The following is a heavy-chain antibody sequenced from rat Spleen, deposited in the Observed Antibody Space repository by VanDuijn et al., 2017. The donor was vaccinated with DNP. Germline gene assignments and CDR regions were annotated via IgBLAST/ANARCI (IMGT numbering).Heavy chain of an antibody. J-gene: IGHJ2*01. D-gene: IGHD1-11*01. CDR2: ISTSGGST. CDR1: GFTFSNYG. CDR3: ARHRRGARLYFDY. Sequence: EVQLVESGGGLVQPGRSLKLSCAASGFTFSNYGMAWVRQAPKKGLEWVATISTSGGSTYYRDSVKGRFTISRNNAKSSLYLQMDSLRSEDTATYYCARHRRGARLYFDYWGQGVMVTVSS. V-gene: IGHV5S13*01.